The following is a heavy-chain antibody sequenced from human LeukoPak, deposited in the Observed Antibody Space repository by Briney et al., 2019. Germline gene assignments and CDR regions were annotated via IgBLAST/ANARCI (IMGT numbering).Heavy chain of an antibody. D-gene: IGHD5-12*01. V-gene: IGHV3-30*18. Sequence: GRSLRLSCAASGFTFSSYGMHWVRQAPGKGLEWVAVISYDGSNKYYADSVKGRFTISRDNSKNTLYLQMNSLRAEDTAVYYCAKDPWGSGYAYYFDYRGQGTLVTVSS. CDR2: ISYDGSNK. CDR3: AKDPWGSGYAYYFDY. CDR1: GFTFSSYG. J-gene: IGHJ4*02.